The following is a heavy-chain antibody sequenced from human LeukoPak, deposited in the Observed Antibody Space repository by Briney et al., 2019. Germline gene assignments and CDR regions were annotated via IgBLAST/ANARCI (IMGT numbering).Heavy chain of an antibody. D-gene: IGHD5-12*01. V-gene: IGHV4-34*01. Sequence: SETLSLTCAVYGGSFSGYYWSWIRQPPGKGLEWIGEINHSGSTYYNPSLKSRVTISVDTSKNQFSLKLSSVTAADTAVYYCAARGADIVATPFDYWGQGTLVTVSS. CDR2: INHSGST. J-gene: IGHJ4*02. CDR1: GGSFSGYY. CDR3: AARGADIVATPFDY.